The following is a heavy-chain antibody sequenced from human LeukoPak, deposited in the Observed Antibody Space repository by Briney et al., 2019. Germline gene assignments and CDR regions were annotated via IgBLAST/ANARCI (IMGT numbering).Heavy chain of an antibody. CDR2: IKSKTDGGIT. Sequence: GGSLRLSCAASGFTFSNAWMSWVRQAPGKGLEWVGRIKSKTDGGITDYAAPVKGRFTISRDDSKNTLYLQMNSLKTEDTAVYYCTTGYGLNWGQGTLVTVSS. V-gene: IGHV3-15*01. D-gene: IGHD5-18*01. J-gene: IGHJ4*02. CDR1: GFTFSNAW. CDR3: TTGYGLN.